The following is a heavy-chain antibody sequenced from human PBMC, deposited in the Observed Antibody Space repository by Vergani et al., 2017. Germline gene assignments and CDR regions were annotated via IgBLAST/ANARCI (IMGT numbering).Heavy chain of an antibody. Sequence: QITLRESGPTLVKPTQTLTLTCTFSGFSLTTGGEGVGWIRQPPGRALEWLAFVYWNDDKRYSPSLKSRLTITKDTSNSQVVLTKTNMDAVNTATYYCAQRSGIRYLAWLLCPPGDYGSQGTLGTVSS. CDR1: GFSLTTGGEG. D-gene: IGHD3-9*01. V-gene: IGHV2-5*01. J-gene: IGHJ4*02. CDR3: AQRSGIRYLAWLLCPPGDY. CDR2: VYWNDDK.